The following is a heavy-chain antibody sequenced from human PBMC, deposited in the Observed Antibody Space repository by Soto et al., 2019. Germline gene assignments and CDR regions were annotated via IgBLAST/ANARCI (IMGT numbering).Heavy chain of an antibody. CDR2: ISYDGSNK. Sequence: QVQLVESGGGVVQPGRSLRLSCAASGFTFSSYAMHWVRQAPGKGLEWVAVISYDGSNKYYADSVKGRFTISSDNSKNTLYLQMNSLRAEDTAVYYCASSTTVVTPGFDYWGQGTLVTVSS. CDR3: ASSTTVVTPGFDY. J-gene: IGHJ4*02. D-gene: IGHD4-17*01. CDR1: GFTFSSYA. V-gene: IGHV3-30-3*01.